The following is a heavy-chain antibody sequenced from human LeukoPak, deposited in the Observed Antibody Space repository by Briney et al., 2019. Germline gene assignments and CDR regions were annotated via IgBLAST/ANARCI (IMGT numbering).Heavy chain of an antibody. CDR2: ISSSGSTI. D-gene: IGHD5-24*01. CDR1: GFTFSSYE. Sequence: GGSLSLSCAASGFTFSSYEMNWVRQAPGKGLEWVSYISSSGSTIYYADSVKGRFTISRDNAKNSLYLQMNSLRAEDTAVYYCAREVARWLQYYFDYWGQGTLVTVSS. J-gene: IGHJ4*02. CDR3: AREVARWLQYYFDY. V-gene: IGHV3-48*03.